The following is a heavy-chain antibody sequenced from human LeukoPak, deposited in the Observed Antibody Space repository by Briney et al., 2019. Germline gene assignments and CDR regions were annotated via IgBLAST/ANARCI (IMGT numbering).Heavy chain of an antibody. CDR3: ARDPLGANWFDP. CDR1: GFTFSSYG. CDR2: IWYDGSNK. Sequence: GGSLRLSCAASGFTFSSYGMHWVRQAPGKGLEWVAVIWYDGSNKYYADSVKGRFTISRDNSKNTLYLQMNSLRAEDTAVYYCARDPLGANWFDPWGQGTLVTVSS. D-gene: IGHD3-16*01. V-gene: IGHV3-33*01. J-gene: IGHJ5*02.